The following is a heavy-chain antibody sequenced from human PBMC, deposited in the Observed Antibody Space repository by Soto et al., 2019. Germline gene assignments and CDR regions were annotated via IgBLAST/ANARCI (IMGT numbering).Heavy chain of an antibody. Sequence: GASVKVSCKASGFTFTSAAVQWVRQARGQRLEWIGWIVVGSGNTNYAQKFQERVTITRDMSTSTAYMELSSLRSEDTAVYYCAANDDYGGNEDDYWGQGTLVTVSS. CDR1: GFTFTSAA. CDR2: IVVGSGNT. J-gene: IGHJ4*02. D-gene: IGHD4-17*01. V-gene: IGHV1-58*01. CDR3: AANDDYGGNEDDY.